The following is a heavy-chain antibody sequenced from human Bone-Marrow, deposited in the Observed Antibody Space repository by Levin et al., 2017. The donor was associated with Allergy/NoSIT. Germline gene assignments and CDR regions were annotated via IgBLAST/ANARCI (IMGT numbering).Heavy chain of an antibody. CDR1: GGSISRSNW. CDR2: IYHSGGT. V-gene: IGHV4-4*02. CDR3: ARTLKTLWYFDV. Sequence: LSQTLSLTCAVSGGSISRSNWWSWVRQPPGRGLEWIGEIYHSGGTNYNPSLKSRVTMSADRSKNQFSLKLTSVTAADTAVYYCARTLKTLWYFDVWGRGTLVTVSS. J-gene: IGHJ2*01. D-gene: IGHD2-2*01.